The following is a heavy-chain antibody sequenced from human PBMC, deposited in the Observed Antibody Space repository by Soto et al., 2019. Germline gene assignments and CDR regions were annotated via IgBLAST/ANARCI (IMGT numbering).Heavy chain of an antibody. CDR1: GASITSGDYY. J-gene: IGHJ2*01. V-gene: IGHV4-31*01. CDR2: ISSSGTT. D-gene: IGHD2-2*01. Sequence: VQLQESGPGQVQPSQTLSVTCTVSGASITSGDYYWSWIREHSGKGLEWVGYISSSGTTYYNPSLRSPVAISIAPSSNQCSLKLSSVTAADTAVYFCARRLPSARYPGYFDLWGRGTLITVSS. CDR3: ARRLPSARYPGYFDL.